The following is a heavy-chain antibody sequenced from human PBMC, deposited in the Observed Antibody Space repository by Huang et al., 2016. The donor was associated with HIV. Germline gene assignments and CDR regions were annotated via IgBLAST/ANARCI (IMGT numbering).Heavy chain of an antibody. V-gene: IGHV3-23*01. CDR1: GFTFSSYA. Sequence: EVLLLESGGGLVQPGGSLRLSCVASGFTFSSYAMSWVRQVPGKGLGWVSGITDGINNRYYAHSVKGRFAVSRDDSTNTLYLQMNSLRAEDTAVYYCAKDADTSGYDVLGPFGSWGQGTLVTVSS. J-gene: IGHJ4*02. CDR2: ITDGINNR. D-gene: IGHD3-3*01. CDR3: AKDADTSGYDVLGPFGS.